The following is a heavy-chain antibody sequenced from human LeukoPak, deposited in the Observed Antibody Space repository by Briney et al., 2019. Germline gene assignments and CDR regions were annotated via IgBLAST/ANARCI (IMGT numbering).Heavy chain of an antibody. J-gene: IGHJ6*03. CDR3: ARDCSGGSCYSWTKSYYYYYMDV. CDR1: GGSISSYY. CDR2: IYTSGST. Sequence: PSETLSLTCTVSGGSISSYYWSWIRQPAGKGLEWIGRIYTSGSTNYNPSLKSRVTMSVDTSKNQLSLKLSSVTAADTAVYYCARDCSGGSCYSWTKSYYYYYMDVWSKGTTVTVSS. D-gene: IGHD2-15*01. V-gene: IGHV4-4*07.